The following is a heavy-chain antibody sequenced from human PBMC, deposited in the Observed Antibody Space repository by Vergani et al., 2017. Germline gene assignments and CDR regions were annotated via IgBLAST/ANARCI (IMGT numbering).Heavy chain of an antibody. CDR2: IYYSGST. CDR3: ARMGVRGVIPFDY. Sequence: QVQLQESGPGLVKPSQTLSLTCTVSGVSISSPSYYWSWIRQPAGKGLEWIGYIYYSGSTYYNPSLKSRVTISVDTSKNQFSLKLSSVTAADTAVYYCARMGVRGVIPFDYWGQGTLVTVSS. D-gene: IGHD3-10*01. CDR1: GVSISSPSYY. J-gene: IGHJ4*02. V-gene: IGHV4-30-4*08.